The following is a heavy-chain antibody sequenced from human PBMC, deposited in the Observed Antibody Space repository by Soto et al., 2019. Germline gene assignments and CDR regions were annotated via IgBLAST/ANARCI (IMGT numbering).Heavy chain of an antibody. CDR2: INPNSGGT. J-gene: IGHJ6*02. D-gene: IGHD6-6*01. Sequence: ASVKVSCKASGYTFTGYYMHWVRQAPGQGLEWMGWINPNSGGTNCAQKFQGRVTMTRDTSISTAYMELSRLRSDDTAVYYCARDGISISSPGFHYYYGMDVWGQGTTVTVSS. CDR3: ARDGISISSPGFHYYYGMDV. V-gene: IGHV1-2*02. CDR1: GYTFTGYY.